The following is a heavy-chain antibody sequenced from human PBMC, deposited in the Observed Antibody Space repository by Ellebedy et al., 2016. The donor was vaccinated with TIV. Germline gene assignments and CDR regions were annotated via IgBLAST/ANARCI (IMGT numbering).Heavy chain of an antibody. Sequence: PGGSLRLSCAASGFTVNSYFMSWVRQAPGKGLEWVSIIYKDGGTNYTDSVLGRFTISRDNSENTLYLQMDSLRAEETAVYYCARDPGGGGNYGDNWFDPWGQGTLVTVSS. J-gene: IGHJ5*02. CDR2: IYKDGGT. D-gene: IGHD3-10*01. CDR1: GFTVNSYF. CDR3: ARDPGGGGNYGDNWFDP. V-gene: IGHV3-66*01.